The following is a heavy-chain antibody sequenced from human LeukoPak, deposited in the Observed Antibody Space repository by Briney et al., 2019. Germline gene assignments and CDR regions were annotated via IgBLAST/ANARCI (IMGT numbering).Heavy chain of an antibody. CDR3: ARDRYSSSWHAFDI. CDR1: GYTFTGYY. J-gene: IGHJ3*02. CDR2: INPNSGGT. D-gene: IGHD6-13*01. Sequence: ASVKVSCKASGYTFTGYYMHWVRQAPGQGLKWMGWINPNSGGTNYAQKFQGWVTMTRDTSISTAYMELSRLRSDDTAVYYCARDRYSSSWHAFDIWGQGTMVTVSS. V-gene: IGHV1-2*04.